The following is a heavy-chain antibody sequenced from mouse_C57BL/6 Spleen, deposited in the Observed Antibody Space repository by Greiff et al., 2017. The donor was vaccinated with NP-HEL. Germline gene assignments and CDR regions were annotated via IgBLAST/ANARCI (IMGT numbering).Heavy chain of an antibody. CDR3: ARGAQATYFDV. V-gene: IGHV1-52*01. J-gene: IGHJ1*03. Sequence: VQLQQPGAELVRPGSSVKLSCKASGYTFTSYWMHWVKQRPIQGLEWIGNIDPSDSETHYNQKFKDKATLTVDKSSSTAYMQLSSLTSEDSAVYYCARGAQATYFDVWGTGTTVTVSS. CDR2: IDPSDSET. CDR1: GYTFTSYW. D-gene: IGHD3-2*02.